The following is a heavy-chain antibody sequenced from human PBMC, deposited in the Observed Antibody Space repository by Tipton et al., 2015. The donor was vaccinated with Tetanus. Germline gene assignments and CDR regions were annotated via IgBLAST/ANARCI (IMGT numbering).Heavy chain of an antibody. V-gene: IGHV3-23*01. Sequence: SLRLSCAASGFTFSSYPMTWVRQAPGKGLQWVSGIAGSVGSTYYADSVRGRFTVSRDNSQNILYLQMDSLRVDDTAIYYCAKNSRGSGWSEFDSWGQGTLVTVSS. CDR2: IAGSVGST. D-gene: IGHD6-19*01. CDR1: GFTFSSYP. J-gene: IGHJ4*02. CDR3: AKNSRGSGWSEFDS.